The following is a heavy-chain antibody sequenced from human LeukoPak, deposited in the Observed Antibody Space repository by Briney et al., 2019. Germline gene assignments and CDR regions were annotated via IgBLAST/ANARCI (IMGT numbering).Heavy chain of an antibody. CDR2: IKRDGSQK. CDR3: ARLGLEVGGPNWFDP. CDR1: GFSFSSNW. D-gene: IGHD1-1*01. V-gene: IGHV3-7*01. J-gene: IGHJ5*02. Sequence: GGSLRLSCAAPGFSFSSNWMGWVRQAPGKGLEWVAHIKRDGSQKYYLDSVKGRFTISRDNAKNSLSLQMNSLRVEDTAVYYCARLGLEVGGPNWFDPWGQGTLVTVSS.